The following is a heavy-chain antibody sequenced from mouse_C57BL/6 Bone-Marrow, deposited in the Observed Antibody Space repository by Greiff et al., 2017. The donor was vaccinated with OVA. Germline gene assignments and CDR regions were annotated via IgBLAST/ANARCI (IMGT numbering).Heavy chain of an antibody. D-gene: IGHD3-3*01. V-gene: IGHV2-6*01. Sequence: VKVVESGPGLVAPSQSLSITCTVSGFSFTSYGVDWVRQSPGKGLEWLGVIWGVGSTNYNSALKSRLSISKDNSKSQVFLKMNSLQTDDTAMYYCATEGLGGAMDYWGQGTSVTVSS. CDR1: GFSFTSYG. CDR3: ATEGLGGAMDY. J-gene: IGHJ4*01. CDR2: IWGVGST.